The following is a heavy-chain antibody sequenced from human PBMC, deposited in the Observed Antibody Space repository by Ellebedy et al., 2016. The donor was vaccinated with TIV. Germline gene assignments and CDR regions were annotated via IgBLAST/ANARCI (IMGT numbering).Heavy chain of an antibody. CDR1: GFTFTTYW. CDR2: IYPSDSDI. J-gene: IGHJ5*02. V-gene: IGHV5-51*01. CDR3: TRGGNWFDP. Sequence: GESLKISCQGSGFTFTTYWIGWVRPMPGKGLEFMGLIYPSDSDIRYSPSLQGQVTISADKSKSTAYLHWSSLKASDTAMYYCTRGGNWFDPWGQGTLVTVSS.